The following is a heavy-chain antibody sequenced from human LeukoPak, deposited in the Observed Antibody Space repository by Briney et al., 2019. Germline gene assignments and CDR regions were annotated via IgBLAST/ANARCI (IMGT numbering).Heavy chain of an antibody. CDR1: GFTFNNFA. D-gene: IGHD2-15*01. J-gene: IGHJ4*02. V-gene: IGHV3-30*02. CDR2: IHSDGRSK. Sequence: GGSLRLSCAASGFTFNNFAIHWVRQAPGKGPEWVAVIHSDGRSKYYADSLKGRFTISRDNSKNTLYLQMNSLRAEDTAVYYCAKDCSGGSCYWGQGTLVTVSS. CDR3: AKDCSGGSCY.